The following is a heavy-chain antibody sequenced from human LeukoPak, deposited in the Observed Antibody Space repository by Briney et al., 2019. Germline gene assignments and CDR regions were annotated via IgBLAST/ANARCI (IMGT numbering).Heavy chain of an antibody. CDR2: IIPIFGIA. D-gene: IGHD5-18*01. J-gene: IGHJ5*02. Sequence: SVKVSCKASGGTFSSYAISWVRQAPGQGLEWMGRIIPIFGIANYAQKFQGRVTVTADKSTSTAYMELSSLRSEDTAVYYCARDRDRGYSFDTNHNWFDPWGQGTLVTVSS. V-gene: IGHV1-69*04. CDR1: GGTFSSYA. CDR3: ARDRDRGYSFDTNHNWFDP.